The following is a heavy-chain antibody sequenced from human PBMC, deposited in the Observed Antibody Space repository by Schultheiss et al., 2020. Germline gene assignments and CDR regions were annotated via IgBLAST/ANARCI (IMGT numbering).Heavy chain of an antibody. Sequence: SETLSLTCTVSGGSVSSGSYYWSWIRQPPGKGLEWIGYIYYSGSTNYNPSLKSRVTISVDTSKNQFSLKLSSVTAADTAVYYCARGLSVATAYFDYWGQGTLVTGYS. D-gene: IGHD5-12*01. CDR2: IYYSGST. V-gene: IGHV4-61*01. CDR3: ARGLSVATAYFDY. J-gene: IGHJ4*02. CDR1: GGSVSSGSYY.